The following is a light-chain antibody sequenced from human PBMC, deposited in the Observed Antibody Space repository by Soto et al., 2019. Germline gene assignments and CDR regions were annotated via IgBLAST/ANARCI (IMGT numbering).Light chain of an antibody. CDR1: QSVSFSY. V-gene: IGKV3-20*01. CDR3: QQYGSSPGT. J-gene: IGKJ2*01. CDR2: GAS. Sequence: EIVLTQSPGTLSLSPGERATLSCWASQSVSFSYLAWYQQKPGQAPRLLIYGASSRAAGIPNRFSGSGPGTDFTLTISRLEPEDFAVYYCQQYGSSPGTFGQGTKLEIK.